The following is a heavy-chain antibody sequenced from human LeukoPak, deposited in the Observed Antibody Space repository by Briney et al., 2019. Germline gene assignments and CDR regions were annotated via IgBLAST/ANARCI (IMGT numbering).Heavy chain of an antibody. CDR3: AREIVGAIDY. CDR2: ISSSSSYT. CDR1: GFTFSDYY. Sequence: GGSLRLSCAASGFTFSDYYMSWIRQVPGKGLEWVSYISSSSSYTNYADSVKGRFTTSRDNAKNSLYLQMNSLRAEDTAVYYCAREIVGAIDYWGQGTLVTVSS. J-gene: IGHJ4*02. D-gene: IGHD1-26*01. V-gene: IGHV3-11*06.